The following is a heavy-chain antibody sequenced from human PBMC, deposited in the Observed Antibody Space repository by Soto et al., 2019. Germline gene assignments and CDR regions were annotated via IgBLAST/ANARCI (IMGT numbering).Heavy chain of an antibody. V-gene: IGHV3-23*01. CDR3: AKDPFEPWGGAYFDY. CDR1: GFSFSIYA. CDR2: MSGSGAEK. J-gene: IGHJ4*02. D-gene: IGHD2-21*01. Sequence: PGGSLRLSCAASGFSFSIYAMNWVRQAPGKGLEWVSTMSGSGAEKYYADSVKGRLTISRDNSKSTLYLQMNSLRAEDTAVYYCAKDPFEPWGGAYFDYWGQGTSVTVSS.